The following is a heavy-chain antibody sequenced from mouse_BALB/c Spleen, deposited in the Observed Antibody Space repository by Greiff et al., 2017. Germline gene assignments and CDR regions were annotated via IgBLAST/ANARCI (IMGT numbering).Heavy chain of an antibody. V-gene: IGHV5-6-5*01. CDR1: GFTFSSYA. D-gene: IGHD6-1*01. J-gene: IGHJ4*01. CDR3: RRGEEPYAMDY. CDR2: ISSGGSN. Sequence: EVKLVESGGGLVKPGGSLKLSCAASGFTFSSYAMSWVRQTPGKGLEWVAFISSGGSNYYPDSVKGLFTIFSDNASNILYLLMSSLRSEDTTVYYCRRGEEPYAMDYWGQGTSVTVSS.